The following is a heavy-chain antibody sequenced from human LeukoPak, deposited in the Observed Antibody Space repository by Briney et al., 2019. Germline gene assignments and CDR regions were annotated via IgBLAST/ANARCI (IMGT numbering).Heavy chain of an antibody. J-gene: IGHJ4*02. V-gene: IGHV3-53*01. CDR3: AKDHKMITFGGVIVNYYFDY. D-gene: IGHD3-16*02. CDR1: DFPVSDNY. Sequence: GGSLRLSCVISDFPVSDNYMSWVRQAPGRGLEWVSVISNYGVTHYADSVKGRFTISRDDSNDTVFLQMSSLRPEDTAVYYCAKDHKMITFGGVIVNYYFDYWGQGTLVTVSS. CDR2: ISNYGVT.